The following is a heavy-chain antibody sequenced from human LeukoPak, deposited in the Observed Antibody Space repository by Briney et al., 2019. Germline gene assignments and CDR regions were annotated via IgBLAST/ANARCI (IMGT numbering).Heavy chain of an antibody. D-gene: IGHD2-15*01. CDR2: IYPGDSDT. CDR1: GYSFTSYW. J-gene: IGHJ5*02. Sequence: RGESLKISCKGSGYSFTSYWIGWVRQMPGKGLGWMGIIYPGDSDTRYSPSFQGQVTISADKSISTAYLQWSILKASDTAMYYCARGRYCSGGSCYRFDPWGQGTLVTVSS. CDR3: ARGRYCSGGSCYRFDP. V-gene: IGHV5-51*01.